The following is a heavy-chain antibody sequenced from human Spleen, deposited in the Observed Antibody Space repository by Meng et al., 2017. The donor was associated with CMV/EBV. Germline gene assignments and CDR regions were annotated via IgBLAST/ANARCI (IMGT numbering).Heavy chain of an antibody. Sequence: CAATGIIFGRSSMSWVRQTAGKGLEWVASISRGSDAIFYSDSVRGRFTISRDNSKNTVYLQMNSLRSDDTALYFCGGGVGHTRVYDYWGQGTLVTVSS. CDR2: ISRGSDAI. D-gene: IGHD1-26*01. CDR1: GIIFGRSS. V-gene: IGHV3-23*01. CDR3: GGGVGHTRVYDY. J-gene: IGHJ4*02.